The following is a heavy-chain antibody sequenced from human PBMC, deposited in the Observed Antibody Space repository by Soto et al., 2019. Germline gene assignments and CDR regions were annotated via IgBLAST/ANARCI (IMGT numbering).Heavy chain of an antibody. Sequence: QVQLVQSGAEVKKPGASVKVSCKASGYTFTSYGISWVRQAPGQGLEWMGWISAYNGNTNYAQKLQGRVTMTTDTSTSTAYMELRSLRSDDTAVYYCARDLANPTYYYYYGMDVWGQRTTVTVSS. V-gene: IGHV1-18*04. CDR1: GYTFTSYG. CDR3: ARDLANPTYYYYYGMDV. CDR2: ISAYNGNT. J-gene: IGHJ6*02.